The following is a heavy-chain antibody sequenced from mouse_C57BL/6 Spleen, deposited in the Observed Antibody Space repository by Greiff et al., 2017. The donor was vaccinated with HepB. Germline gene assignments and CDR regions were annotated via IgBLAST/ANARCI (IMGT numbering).Heavy chain of an antibody. CDR2: IDPSDSYT. V-gene: IGHV1-50*01. Sequence: QVQLKQPGAELVKPGASVKLSCKASGYTFTSYWMQWVKQRPGQGLEWIGEIDPSDSYTNYNQKFKGKATLTVDTSSSTAYMQLSSLTSEDSAVYYCAIYYGSSRSFAYWGQGTLVTVSA. CDR1: GYTFTSYW. J-gene: IGHJ3*01. CDR3: AIYYGSSRSFAY. D-gene: IGHD1-1*01.